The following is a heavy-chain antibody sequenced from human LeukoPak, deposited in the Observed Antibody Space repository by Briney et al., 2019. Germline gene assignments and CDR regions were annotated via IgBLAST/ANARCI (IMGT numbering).Heavy chain of an antibody. CDR3: ARENWNYGGIFDY. V-gene: IGHV4-61*02. D-gene: IGHD1-7*01. CDR1: GGSISSGSFY. CDR2: IYTREST. J-gene: IGHJ4*02. Sequence: ASETLSLTCTVSGGSISSGSFYWNWIRQPAGKGLEWIGRIYTRESTNYIPSLKSRVTISVDTSKNQFSLRLTSMTAADTAVYYCARENWNYGGIFDYWGQGTLVTASS.